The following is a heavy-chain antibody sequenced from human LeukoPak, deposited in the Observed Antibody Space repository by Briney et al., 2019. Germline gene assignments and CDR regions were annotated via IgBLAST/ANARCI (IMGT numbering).Heavy chain of an antibody. CDR2: IYTGGST. CDR1: GFTVSSTY. V-gene: IGHV3-53*01. Sequence: GGSLRLSCAASGFTVSSTYMSWVRQAPGRGLEWVLVIYTGGSTYYAGSVKGRFTISRDNSKNTLCLQMNSLRAEDTAVYYCARDNYGGSLDFWGQGTLVTVSS. J-gene: IGHJ4*02. CDR3: ARDNYGGSLDF. D-gene: IGHD4-23*01.